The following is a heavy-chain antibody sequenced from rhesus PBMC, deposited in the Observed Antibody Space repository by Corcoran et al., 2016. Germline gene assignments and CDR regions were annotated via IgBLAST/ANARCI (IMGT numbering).Heavy chain of an antibody. J-gene: IGHJ4*01. CDR2: IGWDDDK. V-gene: IGHV2S2*01. CDR1: GFSLRTSVMR. CDR3: ARSLHSGSYYLRYFDY. D-gene: IGHD3-16*01. Sequence: QVTLKESGPALVKPPQTLTLSCTFSGFSLRTSVMRVSWIRQPPREAPEWLARIGWDDDKYYSTSLKNRLTISKDTSKNQVVLTMTNMDPVDTATYYCARSLHSGSYYLRYFDYWGQGVLVTVSS.